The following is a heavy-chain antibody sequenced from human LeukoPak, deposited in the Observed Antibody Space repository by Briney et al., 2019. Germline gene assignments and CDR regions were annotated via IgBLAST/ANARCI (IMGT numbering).Heavy chain of an antibody. D-gene: IGHD6-6*01. CDR1: GFAFSFYT. CDR2: ISSGSSTI. CDR3: ARGGSSSSQDY. Sequence: GGSLRLSCAASGFAFSFYTMNWVRQAPGKGLEWVSYISSGSSTIYYADSVKGRFTISRDNAKNSLYLQMNSLRAEDTAVYYCARGGSSSSQDYWGQGTLVTVSS. J-gene: IGHJ4*02. V-gene: IGHV3-48*01.